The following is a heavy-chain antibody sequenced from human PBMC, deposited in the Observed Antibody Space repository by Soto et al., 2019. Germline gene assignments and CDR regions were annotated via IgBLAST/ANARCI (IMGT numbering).Heavy chain of an antibody. CDR3: ARLSSLGSGSYYSVRWFDP. CDR1: GGSISSSSYY. CDR2: IYYSGST. Sequence: SETLSLTCTVSGGSISSSSYYWGWIRQPPGKGLEWIGSIYYSGSTYYNPSLKSRVTISVDTSKNQFSLKLSSVTAADTAVYYCARLSSLGSGSYYSVRWFDPWGQGTLVTVSS. J-gene: IGHJ5*02. V-gene: IGHV4-39*01. D-gene: IGHD3-10*01.